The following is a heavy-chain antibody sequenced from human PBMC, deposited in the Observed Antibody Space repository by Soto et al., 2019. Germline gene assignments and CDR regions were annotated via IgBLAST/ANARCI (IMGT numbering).Heavy chain of an antibody. D-gene: IGHD2-21*02. V-gene: IGHV1-69*13. CDR3: ARDRASPGGNSAYYYYYGMDV. CDR2: IIPIFGTA. Sequence: ASVKVSCKASGGTFSSYAISWVRQAPGQGLEWMGGIIPIFGTANYAQKFQGRVTITADESTSTAYMGLSSLRSEDTAVYYCARDRASPGGNSAYYYYYGMDVWGHGTTVTVSS. CDR1: GGTFSSYA. J-gene: IGHJ6*02.